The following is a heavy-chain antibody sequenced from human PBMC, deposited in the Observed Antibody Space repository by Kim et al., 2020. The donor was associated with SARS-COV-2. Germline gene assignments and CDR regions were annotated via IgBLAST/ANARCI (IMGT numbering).Heavy chain of an antibody. J-gene: IGHJ4*02. CDR1: GFTFSSYA. V-gene: IGHV3-23*01. D-gene: IGHD3-9*01. Sequence: GGSLRLSCAASGFTFSSYAMSWVRQAPGKGLEWVSAISCSGGSTYYADSVKGRFTISRDNSKNTLYLQMNSLRAEDTAVYYCAKATLRYFAKYYFDYWGQGTLVTVSS. CDR3: AKATLRYFAKYYFDY. CDR2: ISCSGGST.